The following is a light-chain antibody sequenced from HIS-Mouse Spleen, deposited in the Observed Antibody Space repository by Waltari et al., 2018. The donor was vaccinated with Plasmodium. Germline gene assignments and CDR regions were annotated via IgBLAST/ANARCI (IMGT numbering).Light chain of an antibody. Sequence: SYELTQPPSVSVSPGQTARITCSGHALPKHYAYWYQQKPGQAPVLVVYKESERPSGIPGRCSGSSSGTTVTLTISGVQAEDEADYYCQSADSSGTYRVFGGGTKLTVL. CDR2: KES. J-gene: IGLJ2*01. V-gene: IGLV3-25*03. CDR1: ALPKHY. CDR3: QSADSSGTYRV.